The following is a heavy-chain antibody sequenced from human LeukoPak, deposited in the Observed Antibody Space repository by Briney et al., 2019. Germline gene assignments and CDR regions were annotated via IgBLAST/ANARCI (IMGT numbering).Heavy chain of an antibody. CDR3: ARKEEGLTGYYYGMDV. Sequence: GGSLRLSCAASGFTFSSYAMHWVRQAPGKGLEWVAVISYDGSNKYYADSVKGRFTISRDNSKNTLYLQMNSLRAEDTAVYYCARKEEGLTGYYYGMDVWGQGTTVTVSS. V-gene: IGHV3-30-3*01. J-gene: IGHJ6*02. CDR2: ISYDGSNK. CDR1: GFTFSSYA.